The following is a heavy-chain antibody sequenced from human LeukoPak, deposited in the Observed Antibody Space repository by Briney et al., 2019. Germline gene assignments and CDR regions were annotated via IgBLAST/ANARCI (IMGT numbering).Heavy chain of an antibody. D-gene: IGHD3-9*01. V-gene: IGHV4-4*07. J-gene: IGHJ5*02. CDR1: GGSISSYY. CDR3: ARGGGTIQYFDWRNWFDP. Sequence: SETLSLTCTVSGGSISSYYWSWIRQPAGKGLEWIGRIYTSGSTNYNPSLKSRVTISVDTSKNQFSLKLSSVTAADTAVYYCARGGGTIQYFDWRNWFDPWGQGTLVTVSS. CDR2: IYTSGST.